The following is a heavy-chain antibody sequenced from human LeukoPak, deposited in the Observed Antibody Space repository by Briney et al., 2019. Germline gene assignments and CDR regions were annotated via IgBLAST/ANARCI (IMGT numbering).Heavy chain of an antibody. Sequence: SETLSLTCTVSDDSISDYYRGWIRQPPGKGLEWIGYFYNSGRSTYNPSLRSRVTISADTSKNHFSLKLNSVTTADTAVYYCTRGAGWLIDYWGQGILVTVSS. CDR3: TRGAGWLIDY. D-gene: IGHD3-16*01. CDR2: FYNSGRS. CDR1: DDSISDYY. J-gene: IGHJ4*02. V-gene: IGHV4-59*01.